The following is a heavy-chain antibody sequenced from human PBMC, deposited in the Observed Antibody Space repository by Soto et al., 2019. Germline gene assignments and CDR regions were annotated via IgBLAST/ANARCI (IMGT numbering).Heavy chain of an antibody. J-gene: IGHJ4*02. CDR1: GGSISSSSYY. Sequence: SETLSLTCTVSGGSISSSSYYWGWIRQPPGKGLEWIGSIYYSGSTYYNPSLESRVTISVDTSKNQFSLKLSSVTAADTAVYYCADQFVAGTWYYFDYWGQGTLVTVSS. V-gene: IGHV4-39*01. CDR3: ADQFVAGTWYYFDY. D-gene: IGHD6-13*01. CDR2: IYYSGST.